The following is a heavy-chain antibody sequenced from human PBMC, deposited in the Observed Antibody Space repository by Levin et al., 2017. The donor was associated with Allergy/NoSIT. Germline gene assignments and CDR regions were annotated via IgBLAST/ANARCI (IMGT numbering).Heavy chain of an antibody. D-gene: IGHD3-10*02. CDR1: GGSIGSGGYY. CDR3: VRCSGSYDHNWFDP. V-gene: IGHV4-31*03. Sequence: SETLSLTCTVSGGSIGSGGYYWSWIRQHPETGLEWLGYIYDSGNTYYNPSLKSRIIISVDTSKNQFSLNLTSLTAADTAVYYCVRCSGSYDHNWFDPWGQGTLVAVSS. J-gene: IGHJ5*02. CDR2: IYDSGNT.